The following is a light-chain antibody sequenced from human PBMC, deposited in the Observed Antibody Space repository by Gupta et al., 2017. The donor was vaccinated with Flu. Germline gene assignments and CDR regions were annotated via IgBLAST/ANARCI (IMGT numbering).Light chain of an antibody. CDR3: SSYAGSKGV. CDR1: SSDVGGDNY. V-gene: IGLV2-8*01. Sequence: QSDLTQPPSASGSPGQSVTISCTGTSSDVGGDNYVSWYQQHPGKAPKLMIYEVSKRPSGVPDRFSGSKSGNTASLTVSGLQAEDEADYYCSSYAGSKGVFGTGTKVTVL. J-gene: IGLJ1*01. CDR2: EVS.